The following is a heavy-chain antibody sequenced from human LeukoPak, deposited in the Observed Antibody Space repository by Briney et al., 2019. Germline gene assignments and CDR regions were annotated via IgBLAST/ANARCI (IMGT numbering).Heavy chain of an antibody. CDR3: ANGHCTNGICWLD. V-gene: IGHV3-74*01. D-gene: IGHD2-8*01. J-gene: IGHJ4*02. CDR2: INSDGSST. Sequence: SGGSLRLSCAASGFTFSSYWMHWVRQAPVKGLVWVSRINSDGSSTSYADSVKGRFTISRDNAKNTLYLQMNSLRAEDTAVYYCANGHCTNGICWLDWGQGTLVTVSS. CDR1: GFTFSSYW.